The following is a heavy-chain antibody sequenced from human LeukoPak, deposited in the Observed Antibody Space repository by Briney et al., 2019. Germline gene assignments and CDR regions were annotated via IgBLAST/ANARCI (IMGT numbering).Heavy chain of an antibody. J-gene: IGHJ5*01. D-gene: IGHD5-24*01. CDR2: ISYDGSNK. CDR1: GFTFSSYG. Sequence: QPGRSLRLSCAASGFTFSSYGMHWVRQAPGKGLEWVAVISYDGSNKYYADSVKGRFTISRDNSKNTLYLQMNSLRAEDTAVYYCARGGRWLQSRNWFDSWGQGTLVTVSS. V-gene: IGHV3-30*03. CDR3: ARGGRWLQSRNWFDS.